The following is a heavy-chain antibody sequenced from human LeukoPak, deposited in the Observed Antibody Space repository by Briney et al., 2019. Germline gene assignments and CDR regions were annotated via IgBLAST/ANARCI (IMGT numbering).Heavy chain of an antibody. J-gene: IGHJ4*02. CDR2: IWHDGSNR. CDR3: ARGRRVDVLTGFYNDY. V-gene: IGHV3-33*01. D-gene: IGHD3-9*01. CDR1: GFSFSGYG. Sequence: GGSLRLSCAASGFSFSGYGMHWVRQAPGKGLEWAAVIWHDGSNRYYADSVKGRFTISRDNAKHSLYLQMNSLRYEDTAVYYCARGRRVDVLTGFYNDYWGQGTLVTVSS.